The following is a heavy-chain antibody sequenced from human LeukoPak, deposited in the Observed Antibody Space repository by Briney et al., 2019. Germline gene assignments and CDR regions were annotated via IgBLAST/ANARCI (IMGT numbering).Heavy chain of an antibody. CDR3: ARERYCSGGGCYRGYAFHI. CDR1: GFTFNNYY. D-gene: IGHD2-15*01. V-gene: IGHV3-7*01. CDR2: IKEDGSET. Sequence: PGGSLRLSCAVSGFTFNNYYMTWVRQAPGKGLEWVAGIKEDGSETYYVDSVKDRFTISRDNAKNSLFLQMSSLRAEDTAVYYCARERYCSGGGCYRGYAFHIWGQGTMVTVSS. J-gene: IGHJ3*02.